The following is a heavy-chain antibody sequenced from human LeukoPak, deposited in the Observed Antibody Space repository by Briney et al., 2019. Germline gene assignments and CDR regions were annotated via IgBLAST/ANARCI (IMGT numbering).Heavy chain of an antibody. J-gene: IGHJ4*02. V-gene: IGHV4-59*01. Sequence: PSETLSLTCTVSGGPFSRYYWGWIRQPPGKGLEWIGYIYYSGSTNYNPSLKSRITMSMDRSKKQFSLRLSSVTAADTAVYYCARSDYDLLTSYSAVYFDFWGQGALVTVSS. CDR1: GGPFSRYY. CDR2: IYYSGST. CDR3: ARSDYDLLTSYSAVYFDF. D-gene: IGHD3-9*01.